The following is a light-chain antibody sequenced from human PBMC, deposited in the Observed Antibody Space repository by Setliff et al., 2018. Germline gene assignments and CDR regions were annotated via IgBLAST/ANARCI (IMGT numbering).Light chain of an antibody. Sequence: SNELTQPPSVSVAPGKTATITCGGNNIGSKGVHWYQQKPGQAPVLVIYSDSDRPSGIPERISGSKSGNTATLTISRVEAGDEADYYCQVWDSRNDLNYVFGTGTKVTVL. CDR1: NIGSKG. CDR2: SDS. J-gene: IGLJ1*01. V-gene: IGLV3-21*04. CDR3: QVWDSRNDLNYV.